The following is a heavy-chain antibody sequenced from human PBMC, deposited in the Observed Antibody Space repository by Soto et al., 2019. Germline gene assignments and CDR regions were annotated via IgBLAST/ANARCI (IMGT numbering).Heavy chain of an antibody. Sequence: QVQLVQSGAEVKKPGSSVKVSCKASGGTFSSYAISWVRQAPGQGLEWMGGIIPIFGTANYAQKFQGRVTITAYESTSTADMELSSLRSEDTAVYYCATNMVRGVIDPYCMDVWGQGTTVTVSS. J-gene: IGHJ6*02. D-gene: IGHD3-10*01. V-gene: IGHV1-69*01. CDR2: IIPIFGTA. CDR3: ATNMVRGVIDPYCMDV. CDR1: GGTFSSYA.